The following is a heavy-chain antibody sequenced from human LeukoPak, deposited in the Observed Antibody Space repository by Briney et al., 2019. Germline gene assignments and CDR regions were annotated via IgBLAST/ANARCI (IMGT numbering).Heavy chain of an antibody. CDR2: IYYSGST. Sequence: SETLSLTCTVSGGSISSHYWSWIRQPPGKGLEWIGYIYYSGSTNYNPSLKSRVTISVDTSKNQFSLKLSSVTAADTAVYYCARDLRQVDTAMSSYYYMDVWGKGTTVTVSS. J-gene: IGHJ6*03. CDR1: GGSISSHY. CDR3: ARDLRQVDTAMSSYYYMDV. V-gene: IGHV4-59*11. D-gene: IGHD5-18*01.